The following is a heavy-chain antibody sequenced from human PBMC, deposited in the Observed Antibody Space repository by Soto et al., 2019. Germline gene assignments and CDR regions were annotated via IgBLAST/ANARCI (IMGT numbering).Heavy chain of an antibody. CDR2: INSVSSTI. CDR3: TRNDSACDI. V-gene: IGHV3-48*02. J-gene: IGHJ3*02. D-gene: IGHD3-16*01. CDR1: GFTFSSYS. Sequence: PGGSLRLSCAASGFTFSSYSMDWVRQAPGKGLEWVSYINSVSSTIFYADSVKGRFTISRDNAKNSLYLQMNSLRDEDTAVYYCTRNDSACDIWGQERRVTVSS.